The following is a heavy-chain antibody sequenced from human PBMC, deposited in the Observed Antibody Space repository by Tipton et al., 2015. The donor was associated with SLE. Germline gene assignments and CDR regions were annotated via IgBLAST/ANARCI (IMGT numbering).Heavy chain of an antibody. CDR2: LYYSGSP. CDR1: GGSISSHY. D-gene: IGHD3-10*01. J-gene: IGHJ4*02. CDR3: AKGMGRGFGAPFDY. V-gene: IGHV4-59*11. Sequence: TLSLTCTVSGGSISSHYWSWIRQPPGKGLERIGYLYYSGSPNYNPSLKSRVTISVDTSKNQFSLKLSSVTAADTAMYYCAKGMGRGFGAPFDYWGQGTLVTVSS.